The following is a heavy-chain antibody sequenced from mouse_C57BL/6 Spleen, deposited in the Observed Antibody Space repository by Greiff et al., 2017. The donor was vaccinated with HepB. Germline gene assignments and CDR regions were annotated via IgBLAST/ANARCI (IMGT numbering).Heavy chain of an antibody. CDR2: IDPNSGGT. D-gene: IGHD3-2*02. Sequence: QVQLQQSGAELVKPGASVKLSCKASGYTFTSYWMHWVKQRPGRGLEWIGRIDPNSGGTKYNEKFKSKATLTVDKPSSTAYMQLSSLTSEDSAVYYCAKGGSSGYVGAMDYWGQGTSVTVSS. J-gene: IGHJ4*01. CDR1: GYTFTSYW. CDR3: AKGGSSGYVGAMDY. V-gene: IGHV1-72*01.